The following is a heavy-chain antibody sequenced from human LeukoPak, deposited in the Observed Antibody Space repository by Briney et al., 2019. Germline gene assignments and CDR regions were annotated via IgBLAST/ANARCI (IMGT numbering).Heavy chain of an antibody. V-gene: IGHV3-7*01. CDR1: GFTFTAYW. CDR2: IKQDGSEK. Sequence: GSLRLSCAASGFTFTAYWMTWVRQAPGKGLEWVANIKQDGSEKFYVDSVKGRFTISRENAKNSVYLQMSSLRAEDTAVYYCARDRRFLEWLFLDYWGQGTLVTVSS. J-gene: IGHJ4*02. D-gene: IGHD3-3*01. CDR3: ARDRRFLEWLFLDY.